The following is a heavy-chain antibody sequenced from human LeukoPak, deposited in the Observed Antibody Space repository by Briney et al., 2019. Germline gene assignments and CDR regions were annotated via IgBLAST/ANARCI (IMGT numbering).Heavy chain of an antibody. J-gene: IGHJ4*02. CDR2: ISRTSTSI. Sequence: GGSLRLSCAASGFSFSSHSMNWVRQAPGKRLEWVSAISRTSTSIKYADSVRGRFTISRDDAKSSVYLEMNSLRADDTAVYYCARVGTGNQYGSGDFDLWGQGTLVTVSS. CDR3: ARVGTGNQYGSGDFDL. D-gene: IGHD3-10*01. V-gene: IGHV3-21*04. CDR1: GFSFSSHS.